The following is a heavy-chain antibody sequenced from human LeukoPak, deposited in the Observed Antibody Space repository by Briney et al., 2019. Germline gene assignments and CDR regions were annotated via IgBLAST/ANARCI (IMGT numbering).Heavy chain of an antibody. Sequence: SETLSLTCTVSGGSIRSSYYYWGWIRQPPGKGLEWIGSIYDSGSTYYNPSLKSRVTISVDTSKNQFSLKLSSVTAADTAVYYCARGSVVVVPAAILDWFDPWGQGTLVTVSS. CDR1: GGSIRSSYYY. CDR3: ARGSVVVVPAAILDWFDP. V-gene: IGHV4-39*07. D-gene: IGHD2-2*01. J-gene: IGHJ5*02. CDR2: IYDSGST.